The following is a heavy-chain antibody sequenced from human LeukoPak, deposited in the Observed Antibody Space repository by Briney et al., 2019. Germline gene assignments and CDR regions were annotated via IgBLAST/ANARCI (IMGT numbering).Heavy chain of an antibody. CDR1: GFTFSSYG. CDR3: AKGGYDSSGYTFDY. V-gene: IGHV3-30*18. CDR2: ISYDGSNK. D-gene: IGHD3-22*01. Sequence: GGSLRLSCAASGFTFSSYGMSWVRQAPGKGLEWVAVISYDGSNKYYADSVKGRFTISRDNSKNSLYLLMNSLRAEDTAVYYCAKGGYDSSGYTFDYWGQGTLVTVSS. J-gene: IGHJ4*02.